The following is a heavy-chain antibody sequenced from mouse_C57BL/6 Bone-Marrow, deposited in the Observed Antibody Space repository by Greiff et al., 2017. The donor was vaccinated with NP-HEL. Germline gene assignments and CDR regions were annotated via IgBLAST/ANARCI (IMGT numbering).Heavy chain of an antibody. J-gene: IGHJ4*01. V-gene: IGHV5-17*01. Sequence: EVQLQESGGGLVKPGGSLKLSCAASGFTFSDYGMHWVRQAPEKGLEWVAYISSGSSTIYYADTVKGRFTISSDNAKNTLFLQMTSLRSENTAMYYCARRPWENYAMDYWGKGPSVPVSS. CDR1: GFTFSDYG. CDR2: ISSGSSTI. D-gene: IGHD4-1*01. CDR3: ARRPWENYAMDY.